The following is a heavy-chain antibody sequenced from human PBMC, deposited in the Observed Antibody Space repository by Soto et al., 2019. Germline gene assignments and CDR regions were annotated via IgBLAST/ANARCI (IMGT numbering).Heavy chain of an antibody. D-gene: IGHD4-17*01. CDR3: AKEGVTVPDSRSLYFFDY. J-gene: IGHJ4*02. CDR1: GFTFSNYA. Sequence: EVQLLESGGGLVQPGGSLRLSCAASGFTFSNYAMSWARQAPGKGLEWVSSISGGGGGTYYTDSVKGRFTISRDNSKTALYLQMNSLRAEDTAVYYCAKEGVTVPDSRSLYFFDYWGQGTLVTVPS. V-gene: IGHV3-23*01. CDR2: ISGGGGGT.